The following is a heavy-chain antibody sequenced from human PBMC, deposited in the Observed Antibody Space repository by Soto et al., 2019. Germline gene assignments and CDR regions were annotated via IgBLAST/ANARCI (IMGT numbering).Heavy chain of an antibody. CDR3: AREIRTYYYYMDV. CDR2: ISSSSSTI. J-gene: IGHJ6*03. V-gene: IGHV3-48*01. CDR1: GFTFSSYS. Sequence: VQLVESGGGLVQPGGSLRLSCAASGFTFSSYSMNWVRQAPGKGLEWVSYISSSSSTIYYADSVKGRFTISRDNAKNSLYLQMISLRAEDTAVYYCAREIRTYYYYMDVWGKGTTVTVSS. D-gene: IGHD3-16*01.